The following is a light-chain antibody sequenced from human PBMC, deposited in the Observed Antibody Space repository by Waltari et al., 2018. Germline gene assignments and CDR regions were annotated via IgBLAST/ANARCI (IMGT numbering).Light chain of an antibody. Sequence: SSELTQDPAVSVALGQTVRITCPGDSLRSYYASWYQQKPGQAPVLVIYGKNNRPSGIPDRFSGSSSGNTASLTITGAQAEDEADYYCNSRDSSGNHRFGGGTKLTVL. CDR2: GKN. CDR1: SLRSYY. J-gene: IGLJ3*02. CDR3: NSRDSSGNHR. V-gene: IGLV3-19*01.